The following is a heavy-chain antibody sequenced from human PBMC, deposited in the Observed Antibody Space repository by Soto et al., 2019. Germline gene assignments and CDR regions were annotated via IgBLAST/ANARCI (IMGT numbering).Heavy chain of an antibody. CDR3: ARGEREDIEEVVGVRPGEYSVDV. CDR1: EFTFRIFA. CDR2: ISYDGSRK. V-gene: IGHV3-30-3*01. Sequence: QVHLVESGGGVVQPGSSLRLSCAASEFTFRIFAMHWLRQSPGKGLAWVAVISYDGSRKADSVKGRFTVSRDNSWNTLYLQMNSLRAEDTAIYYCARGEREDIEEVVGVRPGEYSVDVWGQGTTVTVSS. D-gene: IGHD1-26*01. J-gene: IGHJ6*02.